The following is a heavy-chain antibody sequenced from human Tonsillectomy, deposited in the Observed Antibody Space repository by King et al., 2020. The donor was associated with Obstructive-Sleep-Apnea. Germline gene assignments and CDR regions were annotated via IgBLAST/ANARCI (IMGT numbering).Heavy chain of an antibody. CDR2: IRDYGSNT. J-gene: IGHJ4*02. CDR3: AKDRSGGGSFDC. V-gene: IGHV3-30*02. Sequence: VQLVESGGGVVQPGRSLRLSCAASVFTFNTYGMHWVRQAPGEGLGWVTFIRDYGSNTLYADSVKGRFTISRHNSKNTLYLQMNSLRAEDTSVYYCAKDRSGGGSFDCWGQGTLVTVSS. CDR1: VFTFNTYG. D-gene: IGHD1-26*01.